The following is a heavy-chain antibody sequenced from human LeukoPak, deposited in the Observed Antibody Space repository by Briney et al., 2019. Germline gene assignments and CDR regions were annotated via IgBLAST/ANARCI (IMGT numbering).Heavy chain of an antibody. D-gene: IGHD6-25*01. V-gene: IGHV4-39*01. Sequence: SETLSLTCTVCGGSISSVSYYWGWIRQPPGKGLEWIGSIYYSGSTHYNPSLKSRVTISVDTSKNQFSLNLSTVSGSDTAVYYCARHSGTYPIDYWGQGTLVTVSS. CDR3: ARHSGTYPIDY. CDR1: GGSISSVSYY. J-gene: IGHJ4*02. CDR2: IYYSGST.